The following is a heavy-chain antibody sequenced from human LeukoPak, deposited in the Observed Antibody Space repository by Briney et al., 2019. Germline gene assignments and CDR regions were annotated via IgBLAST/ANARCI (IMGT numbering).Heavy chain of an antibody. D-gene: IGHD3-10*01. CDR1: GLTVSGNY. V-gene: IGHV3-53*01. J-gene: IGHJ3*02. CDR2: IFRGGST. Sequence: GGSLRLSCAASGLTVSGNYMSWVRQAPGKGLKWVSAIFRGGSTYYADSVKGRFTISIDNSKNTLFLQMNSLRVEDTAVYYCEWFGERDAFDIWGQGTMVSVSS. CDR3: EWFGERDAFDI.